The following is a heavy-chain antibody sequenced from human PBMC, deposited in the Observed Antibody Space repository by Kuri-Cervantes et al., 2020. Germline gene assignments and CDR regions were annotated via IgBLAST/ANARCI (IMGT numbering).Heavy chain of an antibody. D-gene: IGHD4-17*01. Sequence: ASVKVSCKASGYTFTDYYIHWVRQAPGQGLEWMGWISANNGKTDFLQKFQDRLILTTDSSTDTAYMELTSLTSDDTAVYYCSRVFDHGDYLDYRARELRSPSPQ. CDR3: SRVFDHGDYLDY. V-gene: IGHV1-18*04. CDR2: ISANNGKT. J-gene: IGHJ4*02. CDR1: GYTFTDYY.